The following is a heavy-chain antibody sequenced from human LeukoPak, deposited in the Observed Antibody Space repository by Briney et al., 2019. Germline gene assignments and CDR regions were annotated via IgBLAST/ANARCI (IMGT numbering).Heavy chain of an antibody. J-gene: IGHJ5*02. CDR3: ARAVPAANWFDP. V-gene: IGHV4-30-4*08. D-gene: IGHD2-2*01. Sequence: SETLSLTCTVSGGSITSGSHYWSWIRQPPGKGLEWIGYIYYSGSTYYTPSLKSRAALTVDTSKNQFSLKLSSVTAADTAVYYCARAVPAANWFDPWGQGTLATVSS. CDR1: GGSITSGSHY. CDR2: IYYSGST.